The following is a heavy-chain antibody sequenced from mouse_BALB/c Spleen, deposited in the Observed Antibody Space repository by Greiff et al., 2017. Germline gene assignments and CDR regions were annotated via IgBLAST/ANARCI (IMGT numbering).Heavy chain of an antibody. CDR3: ASEEGGGSSYWFAY. V-gene: IGHV1-54*01. D-gene: IGHD1-1*01. Sequence: VQLQQSGAELVRPGTSVKVSCKASGYAFTNYLIEWVKQRPGQGLEWIGVINPGSGGTNYNEKFKGKATLTADKSSSTAYMQLSSLTSDDSAVYFCASEEGGGSSYWFAYWGQGTLVTVSA. J-gene: IGHJ3*01. CDR2: INPGSGGT. CDR1: GYAFTNYL.